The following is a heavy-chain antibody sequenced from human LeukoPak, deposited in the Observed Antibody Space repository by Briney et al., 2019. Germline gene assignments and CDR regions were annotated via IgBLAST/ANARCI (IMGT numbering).Heavy chain of an antibody. V-gene: IGHV3-48*02. Sequence: GGSLRLSCAASGFTFSDYHMNWVRQAPGKGLEWISYIRASTGTTFYADSVKGRFTVSRDIAKNSLYLQMNSLRDDDTAIYYCAREWNWLTARPFTDWGQGTLVTVSS. D-gene: IGHD6-6*01. CDR2: IRASTGTT. CDR1: GFTFSDYH. J-gene: IGHJ4*02. CDR3: AREWNWLTARPFTD.